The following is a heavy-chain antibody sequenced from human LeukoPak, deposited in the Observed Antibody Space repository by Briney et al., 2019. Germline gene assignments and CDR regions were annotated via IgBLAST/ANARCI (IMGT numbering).Heavy chain of an antibody. Sequence: ASVKVSCKTSGYSFIAYYIHWVRQAPGQGLEWMGWINPKTGDTRYAQKLRGRVTMTRDTSVSTIYLDLSGLRSDDTAVYFCARDGSRNELDYWGRGTLVTVSS. D-gene: IGHD6-25*01. CDR3: ARDGSRNELDY. CDR2: INPKTGDT. CDR1: GYSFIAYY. J-gene: IGHJ4*02. V-gene: IGHV1-2*02.